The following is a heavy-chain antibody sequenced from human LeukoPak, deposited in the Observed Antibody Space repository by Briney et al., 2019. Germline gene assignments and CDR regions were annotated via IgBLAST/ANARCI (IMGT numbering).Heavy chain of an antibody. Sequence: PGGSLRLSCAASGFTFSSYGMHWVRQAPGKGLEWVAFIRYDGSNKYYADSVKGRFTISRDNSKNTLYLQMNSLRAEDTAVYYCAKDRGKVPAAIFDYRGQGTLVTVSS. J-gene: IGHJ4*02. V-gene: IGHV3-30*02. D-gene: IGHD2-2*01. CDR3: AKDRGKVPAAIFDY. CDR2: IRYDGSNK. CDR1: GFTFSSYG.